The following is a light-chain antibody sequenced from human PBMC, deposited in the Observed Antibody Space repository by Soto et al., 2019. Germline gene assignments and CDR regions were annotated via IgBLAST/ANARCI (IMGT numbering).Light chain of an antibody. CDR3: CSYISSNTPVV. V-gene: IGLV2-14*03. Sequence: QSVLTQPASVSGSPGQSITISCTGTSSDVGSYNYVSWYQQHPGKAPKLMIYDVSYRPSGVSNRFSGSKSGNTASLTISGLQAEDEADYYCCSYISSNTPVVFGGGTKLTVL. J-gene: IGLJ2*01. CDR2: DVS. CDR1: SSDVGSYNY.